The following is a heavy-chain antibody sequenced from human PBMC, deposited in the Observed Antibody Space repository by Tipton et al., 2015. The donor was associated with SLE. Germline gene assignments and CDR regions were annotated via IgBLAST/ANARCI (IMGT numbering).Heavy chain of an antibody. V-gene: IGHV4-39*01. D-gene: IGHD3-10*01. CDR3: ASQVRTEYFQH. J-gene: IGHJ1*01. Sequence: TLSLTCTVSGGSISSSSYYWGWIRQPPGKGLEWIGSIYYSGSTYYNPSLKSRVTISVDTSKNQFSLKLSSVTAADTAVYYCASQVRTEYFQHWGQGTLVTVSS. CDR2: IYYSGST. CDR1: GGSISSSSYY.